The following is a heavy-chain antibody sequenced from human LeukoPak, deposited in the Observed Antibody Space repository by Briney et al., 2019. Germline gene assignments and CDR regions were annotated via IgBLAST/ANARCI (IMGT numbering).Heavy chain of an antibody. J-gene: IGHJ4*02. V-gene: IGHV3-33*01. CDR1: GFFFSSYG. D-gene: IGHD3-10*01. CDR3: ARGGSYYYGSGSYFRPFDY. CDR2: IWYDGSNK. Sequence: GGSLRLSCAASGFFFSSYGMHWVRLAPGKGLEWVALIWYDGSNKYYADSVKGRFTISRDNAKNSLYLQMNSLRDEDTAVYYCARGGSYYYGSGSYFRPFDYWGQGTLVTVSS.